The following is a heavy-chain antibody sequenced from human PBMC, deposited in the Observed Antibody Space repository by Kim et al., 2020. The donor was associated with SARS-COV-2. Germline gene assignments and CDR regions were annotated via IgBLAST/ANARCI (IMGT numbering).Heavy chain of an antibody. CDR1: GGSISSSSYY. J-gene: IGHJ3*02. D-gene: IGHD3-9*01. Sequence: SETLSLTCTVSGGSISSSSYYWGWIRQPPGKGLEWIGSIYYSGSTYYNPSLKSRVTISVDTSKNQFSLKLSSVTAADTAVYYCASVFVVYDILTGYQPPKWAFDIWDQGTMVTVSS. CDR3: ASVFVVYDILTGYQPPKWAFDI. V-gene: IGHV4-39*01. CDR2: IYYSGST.